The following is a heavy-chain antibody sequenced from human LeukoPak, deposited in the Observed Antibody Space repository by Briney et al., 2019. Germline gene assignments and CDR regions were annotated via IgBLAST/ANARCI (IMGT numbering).Heavy chain of an antibody. J-gene: IGHJ4*02. CDR2: INHSGST. V-gene: IGHV4-30-2*01. CDR1: GGSISSGGYS. D-gene: IGHD6-19*01. Sequence: PSQTLSLTCAVSGGSISSGGYSWSWIRQPPGKGLEWIGEINHSGSTNYNPSLKSRVTISVDTSKNQFSLKLSSVTAADTAVYYCARGARGYSSGWYLDWGQGTLVTVSS. CDR3: ARGARGYSSGWYLD.